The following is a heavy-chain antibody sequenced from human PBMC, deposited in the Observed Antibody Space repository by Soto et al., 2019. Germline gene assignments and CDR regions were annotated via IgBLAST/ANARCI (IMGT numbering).Heavy chain of an antibody. D-gene: IGHD3-22*01. J-gene: IGHJ6*02. V-gene: IGHV1-2*02. CDR3: ARYYYDSSGPNYYYGMDV. CDR1: GYTFTGYY. Sequence: ASVKVSCKASGYTFTGYYMHWVRQAPGQGLEWMGWINPNSGGTNYAQKFQGRVTMTRDTSTSTVYMELSSLRSEDTAVYYCARYYYDSSGPNYYYGMDVWGQGTTVTSP. CDR2: INPNSGGT.